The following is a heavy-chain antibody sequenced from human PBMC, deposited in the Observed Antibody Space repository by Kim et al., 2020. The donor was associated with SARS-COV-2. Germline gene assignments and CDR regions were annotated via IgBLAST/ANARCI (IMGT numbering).Heavy chain of an antibody. Sequence: GGSLRLSCAASGLTFNNYWMSWVRQAPGKGLEWVANINQDGSEKYYVDSVKGRFTISRDNAKNSLYLQMNSLRAEDTSVYYCARGWGRDGYTPRESWGQGTRVTDSS. J-gene: IGHJ5*02. CDR2: INQDGSEK. CDR3: ARGWGRDGYTPRES. V-gene: IGHV3-7*01. CDR1: GLTFNNYW. D-gene: IGHD3-16*01.